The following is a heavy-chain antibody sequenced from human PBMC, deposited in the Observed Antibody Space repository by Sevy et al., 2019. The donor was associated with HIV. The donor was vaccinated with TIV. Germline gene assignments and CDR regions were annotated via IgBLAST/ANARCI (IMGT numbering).Heavy chain of an antibody. CDR2: SRNKANNYIT. Sequence: GGSLRLSCAASGFTVSDHYMDWVRQAPGKGLEWVGRSRNKANNYITEYAASGKGRFIVSRGDSKDSLYLQMNSLKAEDTAVYYCVRERSASVFDYWGQGTLVTVSS. J-gene: IGHJ4*02. CDR3: VRERSASVFDY. V-gene: IGHV3-72*01. D-gene: IGHD3-3*01. CDR1: GFTVSDHY.